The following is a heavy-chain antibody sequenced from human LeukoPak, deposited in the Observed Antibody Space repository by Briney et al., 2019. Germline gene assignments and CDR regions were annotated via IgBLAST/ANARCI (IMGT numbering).Heavy chain of an antibody. J-gene: IGHJ5*02. D-gene: IGHD3-10*01. Sequence: ASVKVSCKTSGYTFTSYGISWVRQAPGQGFEWMGWTNTDKGDTDHAQTLQGRVTMTIDTSTSTAYMELRSLRSDDTAVYYCARTLWFGDYEMYDQWGQGTLLTVSS. V-gene: IGHV1-18*01. CDR3: ARTLWFGDYEMYDQ. CDR1: GYTFTSYG. CDR2: TNTDKGDT.